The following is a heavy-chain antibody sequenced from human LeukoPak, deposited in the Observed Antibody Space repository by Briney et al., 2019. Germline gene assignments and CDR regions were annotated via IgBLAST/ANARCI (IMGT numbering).Heavy chain of an antibody. CDR2: INTDGSST. CDR3: ARITSFGGYDFWSGYSWFAP. V-gene: IGHV3-74*01. D-gene: IGHD3-3*01. CDR1: GFAFSGYW. Sequence: GGSLRLSCAASGFAFSGYWMYWVRQDPGKGLVWVSRINTDGSSTSYAESVKGRFTISRDNAKNTLYLQMNSLRAEDTAGYYCARITSFGGYDFWSGYSWFAPWGQRTRVTVSS. J-gene: IGHJ5*02.